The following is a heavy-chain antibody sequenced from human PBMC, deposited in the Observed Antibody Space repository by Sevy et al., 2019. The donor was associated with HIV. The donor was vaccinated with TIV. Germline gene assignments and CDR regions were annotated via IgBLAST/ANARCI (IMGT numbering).Heavy chain of an antibody. V-gene: IGHV4-59*01. CDR2: IYYSGST. Sequence: SETLSLTCTVSGGSINNYFWSWIRQPPGKGLEGIGDIYYSGSTNYNPSLKSRVTISVDTSKTQFSLKLTSVTAADTAVYYCARESIAAIGDFDYWGQGTLVTVSS. CDR3: ARESIAAIGDFDY. J-gene: IGHJ4*02. D-gene: IGHD6-13*01. CDR1: GGSINNYF.